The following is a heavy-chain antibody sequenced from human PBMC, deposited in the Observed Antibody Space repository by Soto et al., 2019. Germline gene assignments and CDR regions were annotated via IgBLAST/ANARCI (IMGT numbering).Heavy chain of an antibody. J-gene: IGHJ3*02. Sequence: GGSLRLSCAASGFTFSSYSMNWVRQAPGKGLEWVSYISSSSSTIYYADSVKGRFTISRDNAKNSLYLQMNSLRDEDTAVYYCARDTGYSGYDGAFDIWGQGTMVTVS. CDR3: ARDTGYSGYDGAFDI. CDR1: GFTFSSYS. D-gene: IGHD5-12*01. CDR2: ISSSSSTI. V-gene: IGHV3-48*02.